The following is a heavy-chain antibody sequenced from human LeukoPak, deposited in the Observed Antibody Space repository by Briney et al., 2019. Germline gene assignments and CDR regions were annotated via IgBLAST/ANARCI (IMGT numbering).Heavy chain of an antibody. J-gene: IGHJ3*02. CDR1: GGSISSYY. CDR2: IYYSGST. CDR3: ASHYCSSTSCPRLDAFDI. Sequence: SETLSLTCTVSGGSISSYYWSWIRQPPGKGLEWIGYIYYSGSTNYNPSLKSRVTISVDTSTNQFSLKLSSVTAADTAVYYCASHYCSSTSCPRLDAFDIWGQGTMVTVSS. D-gene: IGHD2-2*01. V-gene: IGHV4-59*01.